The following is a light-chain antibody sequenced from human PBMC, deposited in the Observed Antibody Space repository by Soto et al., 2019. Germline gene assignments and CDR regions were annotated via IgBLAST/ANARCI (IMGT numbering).Light chain of an antibody. V-gene: IGKV1-27*01. Sequence: DIQLTQSPSSLSASVGDRVTITCRASQGIGNFLAWYQQKPGKVPKLLISAATLQSGAPSRFSGSGSGTDFTLTITSLQPEDVATYYCQKYSSVITFGQGTRLEIK. CDR1: QGIGNF. J-gene: IGKJ5*01. CDR3: QKYSSVIT. CDR2: AA.